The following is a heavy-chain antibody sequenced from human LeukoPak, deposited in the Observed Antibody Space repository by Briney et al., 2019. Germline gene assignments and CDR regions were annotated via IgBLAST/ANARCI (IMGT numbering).Heavy chain of an antibody. CDR3: ARGRDSGRYFDY. CDR1: GFTFNNYW. Sequence: AGGSLRLSCAASGFTFNNYWMTWVRQTPWKGLEWVANIKKDGNEKYYVDSVKGRFAISRDNAKSSLFLQLAGLRAEDTAVCYCARGRDSGRYFDYWGQGTLVTVSS. J-gene: IGHJ4*02. CDR2: IKKDGNEK. V-gene: IGHV3-7*01. D-gene: IGHD1-26*01.